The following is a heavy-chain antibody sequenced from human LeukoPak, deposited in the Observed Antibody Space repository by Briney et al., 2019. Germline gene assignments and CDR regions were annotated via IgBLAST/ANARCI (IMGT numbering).Heavy chain of an antibody. V-gene: IGHV3-23*01. J-gene: IGHJ4*02. Sequence: GGSLRLSCAASGFTFSSSAMSWVRQVPGKGLEWVSAISGSGGSTYYADSVKGRFTISRDNSKNTLYLQMNGLRAEDTAVYYCAKLWIAAAGHWGQGTLVTVSS. D-gene: IGHD6-13*01. CDR1: GFTFSSSA. CDR2: ISGSGGST. CDR3: AKLWIAAAGH.